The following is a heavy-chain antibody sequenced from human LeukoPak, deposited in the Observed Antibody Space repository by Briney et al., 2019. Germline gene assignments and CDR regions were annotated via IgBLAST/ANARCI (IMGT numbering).Heavy chain of an antibody. V-gene: IGHV1-2*02. Sequence: ASVKVSCKASGYTFTGYYMHWVRQAPGQGLEWMGWINPNSGGTNYAQKFQGRVTMTRDTSITTAYMELSRLRSDDTAVYYCARAHKQLWLAAYYFDSWGQGTLVTVSS. CDR3: ARAHKQLWLAAYYFDS. CDR2: INPNSGGT. J-gene: IGHJ4*02. CDR1: GYTFTGYY. D-gene: IGHD6-19*01.